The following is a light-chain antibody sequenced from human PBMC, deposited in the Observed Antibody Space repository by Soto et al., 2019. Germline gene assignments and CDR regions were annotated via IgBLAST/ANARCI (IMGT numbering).Light chain of an antibody. V-gene: IGKV3-11*01. Sequence: EIVMTQSPATLSASPGERAALSCRAIQSVSSNLAWYEQKPSQAPRLLIYGASNRATGIPARFRGSGSGTDFTLTISSLEPEDFAVYYCQQRSNWPATFGQGTRLE. CDR3: QQRSNWPAT. CDR1: QSVSSN. J-gene: IGKJ5*01. CDR2: GAS.